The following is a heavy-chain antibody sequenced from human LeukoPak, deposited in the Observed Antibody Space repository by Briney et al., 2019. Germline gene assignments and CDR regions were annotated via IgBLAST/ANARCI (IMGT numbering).Heavy chain of an antibody. CDR3: ARLGIAADDY. CDR1: GGSISSNF. CDR2: IYHSGST. D-gene: IGHD6-6*01. J-gene: IGHJ4*02. V-gene: IGHV4-59*12. Sequence: SETLSLTCTVSGGSISSNFWSWIRQPPGKGLEWIGEIYHSGSTNYNPSLKSRVTISVDKSKNQFSLKLSSVTAADTAVYYCARLGIAADDYWGQGTLVTVSS.